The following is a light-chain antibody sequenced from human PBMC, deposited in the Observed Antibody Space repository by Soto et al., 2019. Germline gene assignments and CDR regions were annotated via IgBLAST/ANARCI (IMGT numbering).Light chain of an antibody. Sequence: PSSLSSSTGDRVTITCRASQGISSYLAWYQQKPGKAPKLLIYAASTLQSGVPSRFSGSGSGTDFTLTISCLQSEDFATYYCQQYYSYPYTFGQGTKVDI. J-gene: IGKJ2*01. V-gene: IGKV1-8*01. CDR1: QGISSY. CDR3: QQYYSYPYT. CDR2: AAS.